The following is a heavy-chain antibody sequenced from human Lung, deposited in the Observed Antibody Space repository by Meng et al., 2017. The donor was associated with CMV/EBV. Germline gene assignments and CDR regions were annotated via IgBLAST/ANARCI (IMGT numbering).Heavy chain of an antibody. CDR3: ARDNPYYDFWSGYYGYYFDY. Sequence: GESXKISCAASGFTFSSYWMHWVRQAPGKGLVWVSRINSDGSSTSYADSVKGRFTISRDNAKNTLYLQMNSLRAEDTAVYYCARDNPYYDFWSGYYGYYFDYWXQGTLVTVSS. D-gene: IGHD3-3*01. CDR1: GFTFSSYW. V-gene: IGHV3-74*01. CDR2: INSDGSST. J-gene: IGHJ4*02.